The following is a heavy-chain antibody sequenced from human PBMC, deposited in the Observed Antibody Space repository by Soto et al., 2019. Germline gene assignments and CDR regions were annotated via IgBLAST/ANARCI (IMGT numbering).Heavy chain of an antibody. CDR1: GVSVSSGDYY. D-gene: IGHD2-21*02. J-gene: IGHJ4*02. V-gene: IGHV4-61*08. CDR2: IYYSGST. CDR3: ARERHCGGDCYLACDY. Sequence: SETLSLTCTVSGVSVSSGDYYWSWIRQPPGRGLEWIGYIYYSGSTNYNPSLESRVTISVDTSKNQFSLKLSSVTTADTAVYYCARERHCGGDCYLACDYWGQGTLVTVS.